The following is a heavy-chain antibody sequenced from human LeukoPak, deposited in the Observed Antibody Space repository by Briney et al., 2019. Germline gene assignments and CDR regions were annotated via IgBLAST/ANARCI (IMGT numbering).Heavy chain of an antibody. V-gene: IGHV1-69*13. Sequence: SVKVSCKASGGTFSSYAISWVRRAPGQGLGWMGGIIPIFGTPNYAQKFQGRVTITADESTSTAYMELSSLRSEDTAVYYCARGSAYCSGGSCYQYFDYWGQGTLVTVSS. D-gene: IGHD2-15*01. CDR2: IIPIFGTP. CDR3: ARGSAYCSGGSCYQYFDY. J-gene: IGHJ4*02. CDR1: GGTFSSYA.